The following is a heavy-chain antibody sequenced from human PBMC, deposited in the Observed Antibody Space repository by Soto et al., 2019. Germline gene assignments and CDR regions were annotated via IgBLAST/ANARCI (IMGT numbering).Heavy chain of an antibody. D-gene: IGHD6-13*01. V-gene: IGHV4-39*01. CDR2: IYYSGST. CDR3: ARHGGHSSSWYQNLNWLDP. J-gene: IGHJ5*02. CDR1: GGSISSSSYY. Sequence: SETLSLTCTVSGGSISSSSYYWGWIRQPPGKGLEWIGSIYYSGSTYYNPSLKSRVTISVDTSKNQFSLKLSSVTAADTAVYYCARHGGHSSSWYQNLNWLDPWGQGTLVTVSS.